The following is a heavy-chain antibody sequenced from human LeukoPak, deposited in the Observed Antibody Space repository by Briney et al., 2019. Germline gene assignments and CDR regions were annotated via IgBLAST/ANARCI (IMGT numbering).Heavy chain of an antibody. D-gene: IGHD5-12*01. CDR1: GGTFSSYA. V-gene: IGHV1-69*04. CDR3: ARVVDIVATTYYFDY. Sequence: SVKVSCTASGGTFSSYAISWVRQAPGQGLEWMGRIIAILGIANFAQKFQGRVTITADKSTSTAYMELSSLRSEDTAVYYCARVVDIVATTYYFDYWGEGTLVTASA. CDR2: IIAILGIA. J-gene: IGHJ4*02.